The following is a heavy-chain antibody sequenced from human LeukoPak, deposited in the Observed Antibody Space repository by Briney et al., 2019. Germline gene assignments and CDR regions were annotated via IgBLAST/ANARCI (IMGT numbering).Heavy chain of an antibody. CDR2: IYYSGST. CDR3: ARELGSGSSSNWFDP. J-gene: IGHJ5*02. CDR1: GGSISSYY. Sequence: SETLSLTCTVSGGSISSYYCSWIRQPPGKGLEWIGYIYYSGSTNYNPSLKSRVTISVDTSKNQFSLKLSSVTAADTAVYYCARELGSGSSSNWFDPWGQGTLVTVSS. D-gene: IGHD6-19*01. V-gene: IGHV4-59*01.